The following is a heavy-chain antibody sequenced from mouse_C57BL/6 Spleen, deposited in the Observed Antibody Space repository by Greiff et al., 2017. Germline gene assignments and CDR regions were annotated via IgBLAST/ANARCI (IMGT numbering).Heavy chain of an antibody. V-gene: IGHV5-12*01. J-gene: IGHJ3*01. CDR2: ISNGGGST. D-gene: IGHD1-1*02. Sequence: EVQRVESGGGLVQPGGSLKPSCAASGFTFSDYYMYWVRQTPEKRLEWVAYISNGGGSTYYPDTVKGRFTISRDNAKNTLYLQMSRLKSEDTAMYYCARHEGGPLPYWGQGTLVTVSA. CDR3: ARHEGGPLPY. CDR1: GFTFSDYY.